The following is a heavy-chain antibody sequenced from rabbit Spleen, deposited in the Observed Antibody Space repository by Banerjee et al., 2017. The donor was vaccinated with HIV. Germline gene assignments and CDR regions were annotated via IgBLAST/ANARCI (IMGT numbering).Heavy chain of an antibody. J-gene: IGHJ4*01. V-gene: IGHV1S45*01. CDR1: GFSFSVRHD. Sequence: QEQLVESGGGLVKPGASLTLTCKASGFSFSVRHDMCWVRQAPGKGLEWIGCIGASSGNTYYANWAKGRFTITRSTSLATVTLQLNSLTAADTATYFCARETSSGWGVVLYYFSLWGPGTLVTVS. CDR3: ARETSSGWGVVLYYFSL. CDR2: IGASSGNT. D-gene: IGHD4-1*01.